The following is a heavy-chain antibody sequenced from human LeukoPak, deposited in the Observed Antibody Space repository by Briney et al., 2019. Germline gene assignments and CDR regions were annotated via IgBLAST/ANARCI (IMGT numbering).Heavy chain of an antibody. V-gene: IGHV3-74*01. CDR3: ARDHEEWLLTHYYYYYMDV. J-gene: IGHJ6*03. CDR1: GFTFSSYW. CDR2: INSDGSST. D-gene: IGHD3-3*01. Sequence: TGGSLRLSCAASGFTFSSYWMHWVRQAPGKGLVWVSRINSDGSSTSYADSVKGRFTISRDNDKNTLYLQMNSLRAEDTAVYYCARDHEEWLLTHYYYYYMDVWGKGTTVTISS.